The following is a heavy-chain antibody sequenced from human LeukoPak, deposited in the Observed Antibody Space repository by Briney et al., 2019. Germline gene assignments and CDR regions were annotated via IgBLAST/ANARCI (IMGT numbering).Heavy chain of an antibody. Sequence: GGSLRLSCVASTFIFSSCAMRWVRQAPGRGLEWVSTIGAGGDTYYADSVKGRFTISRDYSKNTLSLQMNSLRAEDTAVYYCAQDMYGRSGQPLWGQGTLVTVSS. J-gene: IGHJ4*02. CDR3: AQDMYGRSGQPL. CDR2: IGAGGDT. D-gene: IGHD6-19*01. V-gene: IGHV3-23*01. CDR1: TFIFSSCA.